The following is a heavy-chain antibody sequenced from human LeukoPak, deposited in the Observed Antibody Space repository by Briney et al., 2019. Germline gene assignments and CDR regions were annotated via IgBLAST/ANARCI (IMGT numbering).Heavy chain of an antibody. Sequence: SVKVFCKASGGTFGSYVISWVRQAPGQGLEWMGGIIPIFGTAHYAQKFQGRLTITADESTSTVYMEMSSLRSEDTAMYYCTKEGDTALVTGYFDLWGRGTLVTVSA. CDR3: TKEGDTALVTGYFDL. V-gene: IGHV1-69*01. CDR2: IIPIFGTA. J-gene: IGHJ2*01. CDR1: GGTFGSYV. D-gene: IGHD5-18*01.